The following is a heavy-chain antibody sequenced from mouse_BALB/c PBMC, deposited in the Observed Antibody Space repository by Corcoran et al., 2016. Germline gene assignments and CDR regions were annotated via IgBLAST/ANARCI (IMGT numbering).Heavy chain of an antibody. CDR1: GYTFTKYG. V-gene: IGHV9-3-1*01. J-gene: IGHJ4*01. Sequence: QIQCVQSVPELKKPGETVKISGKASGYTFTKYGMNWVKQAPGKGLKWMGWINTYTGEPTYADDFKGRFAFSFETSASTAYLQINNLKNDDTATYFCAREPRALDYWGQGTSVTVSS. CDR2: INTYTGEP. CDR3: AREPRALDY.